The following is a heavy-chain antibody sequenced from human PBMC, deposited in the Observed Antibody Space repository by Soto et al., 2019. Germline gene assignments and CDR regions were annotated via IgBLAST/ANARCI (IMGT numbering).Heavy chain of an antibody. V-gene: IGHV1-69*13. D-gene: IGHD6-13*01. CDR2: IIPIFGTA. CDR3: AYTRMVWIAAAVPFDY. Sequence: GASVKVSCTASGGTLSSYAISWVRQAPEQGLEWMGGIIPIFGTANYAQKFQGRVTITADESTSTAYMELSSLRSEDTAVYYCAYTRMVWIAAAVPFDYWGQGTLVTVSS. J-gene: IGHJ4*02. CDR1: GGTLSSYA.